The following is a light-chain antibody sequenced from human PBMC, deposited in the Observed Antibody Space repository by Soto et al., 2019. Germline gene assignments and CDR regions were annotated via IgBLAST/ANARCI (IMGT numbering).Light chain of an antibody. V-gene: IGLV2-14*03. J-gene: IGLJ1*01. Sequence: QSVLTQPASVSGSPGQSIAISCTGVRTDVADGYDYVSWYQQHPGQAPQLIIYDVSNRPSGVSDRFSGSKSGNTASLTIFGLQAEDEVESYCTSYTSSPPFYVFGTGTKVTVL. CDR3: TSYTSSPPFYV. CDR1: RTDVADGYDY. CDR2: DVS.